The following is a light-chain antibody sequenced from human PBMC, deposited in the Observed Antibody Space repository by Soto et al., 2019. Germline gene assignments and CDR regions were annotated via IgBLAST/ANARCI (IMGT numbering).Light chain of an antibody. CDR1: QTISSW. V-gene: IGKV1-5*03. Sequence: DLHMTQSPSTLSASVGDRVIITCXDSQTISSWLAWYQQKPGKAPKLLIYKASTLKSGVPSRFSGSGSGTEFTLTISSLQPDDFATYYCQHYNSYSEAFGQGTKVDNK. CDR2: KAS. J-gene: IGKJ1*01. CDR3: QHYNSYSEA.